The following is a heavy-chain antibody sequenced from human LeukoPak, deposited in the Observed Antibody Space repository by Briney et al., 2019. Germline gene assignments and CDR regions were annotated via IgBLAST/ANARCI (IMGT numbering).Heavy chain of an antibody. D-gene: IGHD6-6*01. CDR2: INTDGSST. J-gene: IGHJ4*02. V-gene: IGHV3-74*01. CDR3: VRDHLAPYFASYSSSSGTFDS. CDR1: GFTFSSYW. Sequence: GSLRLSCAASGFTFSSYWMHWVRQAPGKGLVWVSRINTDGSSTSYADSVKGRFTISRDNATNSLYLQMNSLRAEDTAVYYCVRDHLAPYFASYSSSSGTFDSWGQGTLVTVSS.